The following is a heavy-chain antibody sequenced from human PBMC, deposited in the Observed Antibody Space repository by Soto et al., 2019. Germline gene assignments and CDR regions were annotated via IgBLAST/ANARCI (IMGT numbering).Heavy chain of an antibody. D-gene: IGHD3-3*01. V-gene: IGHV1-69*13. J-gene: IGHJ4*02. CDR2: IIPIFGTA. CDR1: GGTFSSYA. Sequence: SVKVSCKASGGTFSSYAISWVRQAPGQGLEWMGGIIPIFGTANYAQKFQGRVTITADESTSTAYMELSSLRSEDTAVYYCARGGTYYDFWSGYYTGDFDYWGQGTLVTVSS. CDR3: ARGGTYYDFWSGYYTGDFDY.